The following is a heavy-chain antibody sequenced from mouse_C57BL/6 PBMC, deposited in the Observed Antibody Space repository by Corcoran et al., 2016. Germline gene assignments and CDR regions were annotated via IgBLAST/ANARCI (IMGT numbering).Heavy chain of an antibody. CDR2: IYPRSGNT. J-gene: IGHJ3*01. Sequence: QVQLQQSGAELARPGASVKLSCKASGYTFTSYGISWVKQRTGQGLEWIGEIYPRSGNTYYNEKFTGKATLTADKSSSTAYMVLRGLTSEDSAVYVWARWGYGSSPFAYWGQGTLVTVSA. CDR1: GYTFTSYG. D-gene: IGHD1-1*01. CDR3: ARWGYGSSPFAY. V-gene: IGHV1-81*01.